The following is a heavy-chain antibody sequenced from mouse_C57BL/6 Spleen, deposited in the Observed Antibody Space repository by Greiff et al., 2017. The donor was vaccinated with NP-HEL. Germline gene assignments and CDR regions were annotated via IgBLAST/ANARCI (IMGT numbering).Heavy chain of an antibody. J-gene: IGHJ4*01. CDR3: ARRWIYYDFLMDY. D-gene: IGHD2-4*01. CDR1: GYTFTSYW. V-gene: IGHV1-69*01. Sequence: VQLQQPGAELVMPGASVKLSCKASGYTFTSYWMHWVKQRPGQGLEWIGEIDPSDSYTNYNQKFKGKSTLTVDTSSSTAYMQLSSLTSEDSAVYYCARRWIYYDFLMDYWGQGTSVTVSS. CDR2: IDPSDSYT.